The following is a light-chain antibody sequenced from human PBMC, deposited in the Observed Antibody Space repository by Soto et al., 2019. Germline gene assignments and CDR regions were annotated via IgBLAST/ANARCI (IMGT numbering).Light chain of an antibody. V-gene: IGKV3-20*01. CDR2: GAS. J-gene: IGKJ3*01. CDR1: QSVSSSY. CDR3: QQRFT. Sequence: EIVFTHSPVTLSLSPVERATLSCRASQSVSSSYLAWYQQKPGQAPRLLIYGASSRATGIPDRFSGSGSGTDFTLTISRLEPEDFAVYYCQQRFTFGPGTKVDIK.